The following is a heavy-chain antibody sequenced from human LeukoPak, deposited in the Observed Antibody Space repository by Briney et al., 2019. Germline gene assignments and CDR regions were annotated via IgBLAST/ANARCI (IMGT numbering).Heavy chain of an antibody. V-gene: IGHV3-23*01. CDR1: GFTFSSYE. Sequence: GSLRLSCAASGFTFSSYEMNWVRQAPGKGLEWISYISASGTITHYADSVKGRFTISRDNSKNTLYLQMNSLRAEDTAVYYCAKASAMIVVVSKHFDYWGQGTLVTVSS. CDR3: AKASAMIVVVSKHFDY. J-gene: IGHJ4*02. CDR2: ISASGTIT. D-gene: IGHD3-22*01.